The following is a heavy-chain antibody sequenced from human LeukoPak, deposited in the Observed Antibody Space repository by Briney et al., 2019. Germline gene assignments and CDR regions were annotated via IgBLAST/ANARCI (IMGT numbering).Heavy chain of an antibody. CDR3: AREVGSGGSNYFDY. CDR1: GGSISSYY. Sequence: SETLSLTCTVSGGSISSYYWSWIRQPPGKGLEWIGYIYYSGSTNYNPSLKSRVTISVDTSKNQFSLKLSSVTAADTAVYYCAREVGSGGSNYFDYWGQGTLVTVSS. CDR2: IYYSGST. V-gene: IGHV4-59*01. J-gene: IGHJ4*02. D-gene: IGHD2-15*01.